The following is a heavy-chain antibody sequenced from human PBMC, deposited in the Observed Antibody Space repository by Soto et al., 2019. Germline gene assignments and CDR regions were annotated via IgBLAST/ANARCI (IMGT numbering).Heavy chain of an antibody. V-gene: IGHV3-30-3*01. CDR3: ARSLLVVAATPHYYYGMDV. D-gene: IGHD2-15*01. CDR2: ISYVGSNK. Sequence: PGGSLRLSCAASGFTFSSYAMHWVRQAPGKGLEWVAVISYVGSNKYYADSVKGRFTISRDNSKNTLYLQMNSLRAEDTAVYYCARSLLVVAATPHYYYGMDVWGQGTTVTVSS. CDR1: GFTFSSYA. J-gene: IGHJ6*02.